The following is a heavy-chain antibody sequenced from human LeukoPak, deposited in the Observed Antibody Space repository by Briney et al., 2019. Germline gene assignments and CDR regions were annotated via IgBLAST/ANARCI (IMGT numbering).Heavy chain of an antibody. Sequence: GASVKVSCKASGGTFSSYAISWVRQAPGQGLEWMGGIIPIFGTANYAQKFQGRVTITADESTSTAYMELSSLRSEDTAVYYCASRDRPRYDILTGYSPHYYYYGMDVWGQGTTVTVSS. CDR3: ASRDRPRYDILTGYSPHYYYYGMDV. J-gene: IGHJ6*02. CDR1: GGTFSSYA. CDR2: IIPIFGTA. V-gene: IGHV1-69*13. D-gene: IGHD3-9*01.